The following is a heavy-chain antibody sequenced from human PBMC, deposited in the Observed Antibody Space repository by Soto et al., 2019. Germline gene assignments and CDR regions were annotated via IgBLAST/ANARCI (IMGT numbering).Heavy chain of an antibody. V-gene: IGHV3-23*01. D-gene: IGHD6-13*01. CDR3: AKGGQELGGGYFDY. CDR2: ISGSGGST. J-gene: IGHJ4*02. Sequence: EVQLLESGGGLVQPGGSLRLSCAASGFTFSSYAMSWVRQAPGKGLEWVSAISGSGGSTYYADSVKGRFTISRDNSKNTLNRQMNGLRAEDTAVNYCAKGGQELGGGYFDYWGQGTLVTVSS. CDR1: GFTFSSYA.